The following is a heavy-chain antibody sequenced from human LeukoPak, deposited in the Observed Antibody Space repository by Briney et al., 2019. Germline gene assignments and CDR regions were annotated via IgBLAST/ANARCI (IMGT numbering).Heavy chain of an antibody. Sequence: SETLSLTCTVSGGYIGSYYWSWIRQPTGKGLEWIGRIYTSENTDYNPSLKSRVTMSVDMSTSQFSLRLTSVTAADTAVYYCAREGDYGDYSKSFYYMDVWGKGTTVTVSS. CDR2: IYTSENT. D-gene: IGHD4-17*01. CDR3: AREGDYGDYSKSFYYMDV. J-gene: IGHJ6*03. V-gene: IGHV4-4*07. CDR1: GGYIGSYY.